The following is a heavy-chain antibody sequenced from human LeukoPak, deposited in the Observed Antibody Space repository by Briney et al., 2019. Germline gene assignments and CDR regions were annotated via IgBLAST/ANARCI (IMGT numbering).Heavy chain of an antibody. CDR1: TDSSSSSY. Sequence: SETLSLTCTVSTDSSSSSYWSWIRQPPEKRLEWIGYMFYSGSTKYNPSLKSRVTISVDTSKNQFSLRLTSVTAADTAVYYCARHRQYDADVFDLWGQGTMVIVSS. CDR3: ARHRQYDADVFDL. V-gene: IGHV4-59*08. CDR2: MFYSGST. J-gene: IGHJ3*01. D-gene: IGHD2/OR15-2a*01.